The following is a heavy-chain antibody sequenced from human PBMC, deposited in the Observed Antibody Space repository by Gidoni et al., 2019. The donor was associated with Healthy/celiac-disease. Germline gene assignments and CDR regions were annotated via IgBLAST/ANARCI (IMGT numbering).Heavy chain of an antibody. Sequence: QLQLQESGPGLVKPSETLSLTCTVSGGSISSISYYWGWIRQPPGKGLEWSGSIYYSGSTYYNPSLKSRVTISVDTSKNQFSLKLSSVTATDTAVYYCARGYSSSGSWFDPWGQGTLVTVSS. CDR2: IYYSGST. D-gene: IGHD6-6*01. CDR3: ARGYSSSGSWFDP. V-gene: IGHV4-39*01. CDR1: GGSISSISYY. J-gene: IGHJ5*02.